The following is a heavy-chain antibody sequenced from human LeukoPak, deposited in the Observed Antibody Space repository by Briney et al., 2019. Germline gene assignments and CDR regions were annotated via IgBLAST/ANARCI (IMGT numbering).Heavy chain of an antibody. D-gene: IGHD6-13*01. CDR1: GFTFDDYA. CDR2: ISWNSENI. J-gene: IGHJ4*02. V-gene: IGHV3-9*03. Sequence: GRSLRLSCAASGFTFDDYAMHWVRQAPGKGLEWVSGISWNSENIGYADSVKGRFTISRDNAKNSLYMQMNSLRVEDMAFYYCAKGSSSWYPAPSYFDYWGQGSLVTVSS. CDR3: AKGSSSWYPAPSYFDY.